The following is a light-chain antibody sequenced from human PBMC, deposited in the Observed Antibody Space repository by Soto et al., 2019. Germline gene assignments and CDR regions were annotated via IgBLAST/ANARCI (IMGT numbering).Light chain of an antibody. J-gene: IGLJ3*02. CDR2: EVS. Sequence: QSALIQPPSVSGSPGQSVTISCTGTSSDVGSYNRVSWYQQPPGTAPKLMIYEVSNRPSGVPDRFSGSKSGNTASLTISGLQAEDEADYYCSSYTSSSTWVFGGGTKVTVL. CDR3: SSYTSSSTWV. V-gene: IGLV2-18*02. CDR1: SSDVGSYNR.